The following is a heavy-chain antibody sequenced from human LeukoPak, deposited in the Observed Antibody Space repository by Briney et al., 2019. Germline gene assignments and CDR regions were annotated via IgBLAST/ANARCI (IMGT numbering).Heavy chain of an antibody. CDR2: ISPTGGT. CDR3: ARRSVTRWYYSD. CDR1: GGSISSYY. Sequence: SETLSLTCSVSGGSISSYYWSWIRQPPGKGLEWIGYISPTGGTNYNPSLTGRVTVSVDTSKNLFSLILDLVTAADTAVYFRARRSVTRWYYSDWGQGTLVTVSS. V-gene: IGHV4-4*09. J-gene: IGHJ4*02. D-gene: IGHD3-10*01.